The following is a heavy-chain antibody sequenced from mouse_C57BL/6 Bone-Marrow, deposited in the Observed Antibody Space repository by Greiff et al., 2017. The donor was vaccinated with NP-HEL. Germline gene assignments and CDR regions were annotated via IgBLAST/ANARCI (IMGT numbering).Heavy chain of an antibody. D-gene: IGHD3-2*02. CDR1: GYTFTSYG. V-gene: IGHV1-81*01. Sequence: QVQLQQSGAELARPGASVKLSCKASGYTFTSYGISWVKQRTGQGLEWIGEIYPRSGNTYYNEKFKGKATLTADKSSSTAYMELRSLTSGDSAVYICARDSSGPSFAYWGQGTLVTVSA. J-gene: IGHJ3*01. CDR2: IYPRSGNT. CDR3: ARDSSGPSFAY.